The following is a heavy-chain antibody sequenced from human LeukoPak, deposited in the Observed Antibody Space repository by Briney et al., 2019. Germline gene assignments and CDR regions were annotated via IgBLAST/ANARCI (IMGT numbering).Heavy chain of an antibody. Sequence: KPSETLSLTCTVSGGSISSYYWSWIRQPPGKGLEWIGYIYYSGSTNYNPSLKSRVTISIDTSKNQFSLKLSSVTAADTAVYYCARHLHLPHFDPWGQGTLVTVSS. CDR3: ARHLHLPHFDP. CDR2: IYYSGST. V-gene: IGHV4-59*08. CDR1: GGSISSYY. J-gene: IGHJ5*02.